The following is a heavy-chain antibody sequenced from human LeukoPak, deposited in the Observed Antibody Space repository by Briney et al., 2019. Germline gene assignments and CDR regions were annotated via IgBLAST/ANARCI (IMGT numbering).Heavy chain of an antibody. V-gene: IGHV3-30*02. CDR2: IRYDGSNK. CDR3: AKDLYGVVPYPFDY. Sequence: GGSLRLSCAASGFTFSSYGMHWVRQAPGKGLEWVAFIRYDGSNKYYADSVKGRFTISRDNSKSTLYLQMNSLRAEDTAVYYCAKDLYGVVPYPFDYWGQGTLVTVSS. J-gene: IGHJ4*02. CDR1: GFTFSSYG. D-gene: IGHD2-2*01.